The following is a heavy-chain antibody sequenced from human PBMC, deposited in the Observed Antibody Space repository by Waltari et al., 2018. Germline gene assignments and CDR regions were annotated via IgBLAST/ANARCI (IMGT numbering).Heavy chain of an antibody. J-gene: IGHJ5*01. CDR3: ARQRPAALVAWFDS. D-gene: IGHD2-2*01. V-gene: IGHV4-39*07. Sequence: QLQLQESGPGLVKPSETLSPSCTVPGDSISRSDYYWGWIRQPPGKGLEWIGSVDDSGNSYYNPSLKSRVDISTDTSKNQLSLRLTSVTAADSAVYHCARQRPAALVAWFDSWGQGTPVIVSS. CDR2: VDDSGNS. CDR1: GDSISRSDYY.